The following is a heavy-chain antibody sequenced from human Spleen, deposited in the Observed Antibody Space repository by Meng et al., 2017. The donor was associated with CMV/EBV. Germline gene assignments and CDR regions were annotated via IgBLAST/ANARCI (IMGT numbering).Heavy chain of an antibody. CDR1: GFTFSTYE. J-gene: IGHJ6*02. CDR2: ISSGGSTI. V-gene: IGHV3-48*03. Sequence: GESLKISCAASGFTFSTYEMNWVRQAPGKGLEWVSYISSGGSTIYYADSVKGRFTISRDNAKNSLYLQMNSLRAEDTAVYYCARVIGYCSGGSCYSSAPYYYYYGMDVWGQGTTVTVSS. CDR3: ARVIGYCSGGSCYSSAPYYYYYGMDV. D-gene: IGHD2-15*01.